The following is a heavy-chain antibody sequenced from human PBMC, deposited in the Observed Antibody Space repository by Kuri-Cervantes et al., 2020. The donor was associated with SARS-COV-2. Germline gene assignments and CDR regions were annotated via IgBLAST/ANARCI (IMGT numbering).Heavy chain of an antibody. CDR3: ARGDRNYFDY. J-gene: IGHJ4*02. CDR1: GGSISSSNW. CDR2: SYHSGST. Sequence: GSLRLSCAVSGGSISSSNWWSWVRQPPGKGLEWLGESYHSGSTNYNPSLKSRVTISVDKSKNQFSLKLSSVTAADTAMYYCARGDRNYFDYWGQGTLVTVSS. V-gene: IGHV4-4*02.